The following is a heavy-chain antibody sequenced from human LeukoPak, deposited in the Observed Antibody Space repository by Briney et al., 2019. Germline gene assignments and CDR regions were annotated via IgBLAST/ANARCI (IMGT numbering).Heavy chain of an antibody. V-gene: IGHV3-30-3*01. CDR3: ARGGGLDV. CDR1: GFTFSSYA. CDR2: ISYDESNK. J-gene: IGHJ6*02. Sequence: PGGSLRLSCAASGFTFSSYAMHWVRQAPGKGLEWVAVISYDESNKYYADSVKGRFTISRDNSKNTLYLQMNSLRAEDTAVYFCARGGGLDVWGQGATVTVSS. D-gene: IGHD3-16*01.